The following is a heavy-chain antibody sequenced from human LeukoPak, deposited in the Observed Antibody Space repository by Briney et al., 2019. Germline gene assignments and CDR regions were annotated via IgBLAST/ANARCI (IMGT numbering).Heavy chain of an antibody. J-gene: IGHJ4*02. V-gene: IGHV1-8*02. CDR1: GGTFSSYA. CDR3: ARGSKWSSSWYGIDY. D-gene: IGHD6-13*01. CDR2: MNPNSGNT. Sequence: ASVKVSCKASGGTFSSYAISWVRQATGQGLEWMGWMNPNSGNTGYAQKFQGRVTMTRNTSISTAYMELSSLRSEDTAVYYCARGSKWSSSWYGIDYWGQGTLVTVSS.